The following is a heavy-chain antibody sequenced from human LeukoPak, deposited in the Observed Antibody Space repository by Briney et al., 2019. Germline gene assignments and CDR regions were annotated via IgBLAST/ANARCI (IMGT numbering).Heavy chain of an antibody. V-gene: IGHV3-7*01. Sequence: TGGSLRLSCAASGFTFSSYWMSWVCQAPGKGLEWVANIKQDGSEKYYVDSVKGRFTISRDNAKNSLYLQMNSLRAEDTAVYYCAREMGGYPFDYWGQGTLVTVSS. CDR2: IKQDGSEK. CDR3: AREMGGYPFDY. CDR1: GFTFSSYW. D-gene: IGHD5-12*01. J-gene: IGHJ4*02.